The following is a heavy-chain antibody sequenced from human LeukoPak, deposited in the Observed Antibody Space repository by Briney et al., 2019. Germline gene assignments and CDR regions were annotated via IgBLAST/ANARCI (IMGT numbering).Heavy chain of an antibody. D-gene: IGHD2-15*01. CDR3: ARAVAGPIAEYFQH. Sequence: GGSLRLSCAASGFTFSSYSMNWVRQAPGKGLEWVSSISSSSSYIYYADSVKGRFTISRDNAKNSLYLQMNSLRAEDTAVYYCARAVAGPIAEYFQHWGQGTLVTVSS. CDR2: ISSSSSYI. V-gene: IGHV3-21*01. J-gene: IGHJ1*01. CDR1: GFTFSSYS.